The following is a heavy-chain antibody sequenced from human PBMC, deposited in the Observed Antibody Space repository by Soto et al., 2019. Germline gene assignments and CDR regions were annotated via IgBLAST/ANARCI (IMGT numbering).Heavy chain of an antibody. CDR2: ISGSGGST. V-gene: IGHV3-23*01. Sequence: EVQLLESGGGLVQPGGSLRLPCAASGFTFSSYAMSWVRQAPGKGLEWVSAISGSGGSTYYADSVKGRFTISRDNSKNTLYLQMNSLRAEDTAVYYCAKDMSNYYGSGSPYYFDYWGQGTLVTVSS. J-gene: IGHJ4*02. D-gene: IGHD3-10*01. CDR1: GFTFSSYA. CDR3: AKDMSNYYGSGSPYYFDY.